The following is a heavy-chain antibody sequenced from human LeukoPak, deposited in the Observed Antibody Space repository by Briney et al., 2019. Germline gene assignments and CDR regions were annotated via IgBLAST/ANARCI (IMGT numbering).Heavy chain of an antibody. D-gene: IGHD3-16*02. J-gene: IGHJ4*02. CDR2: IKNKADGGTT. V-gene: IGHV3-15*01. Sequence: GGSLRLPCAASGFTFSNVWMTWVRQAPGKGLEWVGHIKNKADGGTTDYAAPVKGRFTISRDDSKNTMYLQMNSLKTEDTAVYYCSTDVPFTAGGAIVYWGQGTLVTVSS. CDR3: STDVPFTAGGAIVY. CDR1: GFTFSNVW.